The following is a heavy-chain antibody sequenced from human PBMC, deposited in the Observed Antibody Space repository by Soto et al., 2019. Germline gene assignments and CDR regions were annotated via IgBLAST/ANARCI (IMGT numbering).Heavy chain of an antibody. CDR3: GKVLVGATGHTDSDS. CDR1: GGSIYRSGYY. D-gene: IGHD2-15*01. V-gene: IGHV4-39*01. Sequence: SETLSLTCTVSGGSIYRSGYYWGWIRQPPGRGLEWIGNIDYNGVTYSNPSLKSRVTISRDTSRNQFSLKLTSVTAADTALYYCGKVLVGATGHTDSDSWRPGTLVTVSS. J-gene: IGHJ4*02. CDR2: IDYNGVT.